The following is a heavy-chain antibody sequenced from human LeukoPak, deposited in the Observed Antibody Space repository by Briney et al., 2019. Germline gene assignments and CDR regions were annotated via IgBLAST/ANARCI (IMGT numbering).Heavy chain of an antibody. CDR1: VGSISSYY. Sequence: SEPLSLTCTVSVGSISSYYWNWIRQPPGKGLEWIGYVYHSGSTNYNPSLKSRVTISVDTSKNQFSLKLNSVNAADTAGYYCSRGTRIEYWGQGTLVTVSS. CDR3: SRGTRIEY. V-gene: IGHV4-59*08. J-gene: IGHJ4*02. CDR2: VYHSGST.